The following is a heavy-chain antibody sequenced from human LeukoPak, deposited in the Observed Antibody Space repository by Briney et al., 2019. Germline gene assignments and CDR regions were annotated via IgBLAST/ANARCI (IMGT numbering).Heavy chain of an antibody. D-gene: IGHD2-15*01. Sequence: SSETLSLTCTVSGGSISSYYWTWIRQPPGKGLAWTGYIYYSGSTNYNPSLKSRVTISVDTSKNQFSLKLNSVTAADTAVYYCARRDSGYCSGTDCLFYWFDPWGQGTLVTVSS. CDR1: GGSISSYY. CDR3: ARRDSGYCSGTDCLFYWFDP. J-gene: IGHJ5*02. V-gene: IGHV4-59*08. CDR2: IYYSGST.